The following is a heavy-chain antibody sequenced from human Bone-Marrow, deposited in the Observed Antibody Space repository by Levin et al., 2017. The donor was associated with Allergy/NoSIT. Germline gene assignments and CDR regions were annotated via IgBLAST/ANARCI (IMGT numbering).Heavy chain of an antibody. CDR3: TTEVWARSIRDDY. CDR1: GFSFTKVW. V-gene: IGHV3-15*01. J-gene: IGHJ4*02. CDR2: IKSETDGGTI. Sequence: GGSLRLSCAASGFSFTKVWMTWVRQAPGKGLEWVGRIKSETDGGTIDYAAPVKGSFTISRDDSRSTLYLQMNSLKTEATAEYYCTTEVWARSIRDDYWGQGTLVTVSS. D-gene: IGHD2-21*01.